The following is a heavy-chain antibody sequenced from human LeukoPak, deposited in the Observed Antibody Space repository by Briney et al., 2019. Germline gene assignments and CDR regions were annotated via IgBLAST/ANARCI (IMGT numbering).Heavy chain of an antibody. D-gene: IGHD2-8*02. CDR3: ARHGKYFTGSHYFDY. Sequence: GESLKISCKGSGFRFTSDWIGWVRQMPGKGLEWKGIIYPDDSDTRYSPSFQGQVTISADKSINTTYLQWSSLKASDTAMYYCARHGKYFTGSHYFDYWGQGTLVTVSS. J-gene: IGHJ4*02. V-gene: IGHV5-51*01. CDR2: IYPDDSDT. CDR1: GFRFTSDW.